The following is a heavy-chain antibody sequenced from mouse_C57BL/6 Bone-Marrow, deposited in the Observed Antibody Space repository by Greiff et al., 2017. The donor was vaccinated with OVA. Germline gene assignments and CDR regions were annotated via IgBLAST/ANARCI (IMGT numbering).Heavy chain of an antibody. CDR3: ARHSNYHMDY. D-gene: IGHD2-5*01. Sequence: EVKLVESGGGLVQPGASLKLSCESNEYEFPSHDMTWVRKTPGKRLELVAAINRDGGSTNYPDNMERRVIISRDDNKKTLYMQMSSLRSEDTALDDCARHSNYHMDYWGQGTTVTVSS. J-gene: IGHJ4*01. V-gene: IGHV5-2*01. CDR2: INRDGGST. CDR1: EYEFPSHD.